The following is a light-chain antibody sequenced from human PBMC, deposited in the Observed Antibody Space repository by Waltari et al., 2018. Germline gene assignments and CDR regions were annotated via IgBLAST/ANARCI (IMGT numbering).Light chain of an antibody. CDR1: QSVSSY. Sequence: EIVLTQSPATLSVSPGERATLSCRASQSVSSYLAWYQQKPGQAPRLLNYDASNRATGIPARFSGSGSGTAFTLTISSLEPEDFAVYYCQQRSNWPPENFGGGTKVEIK. V-gene: IGKV3-11*01. J-gene: IGKJ4*01. CDR2: DAS. CDR3: QQRSNWPPEN.